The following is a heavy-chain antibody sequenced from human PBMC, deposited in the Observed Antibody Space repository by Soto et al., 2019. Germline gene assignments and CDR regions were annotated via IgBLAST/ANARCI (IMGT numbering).Heavy chain of an antibody. CDR1: VFTFSSYA. V-gene: IGHV3-23*01. D-gene: IGHD3-9*01. CDR3: ANHYDILTGYSDSPFFDY. J-gene: IGHJ4*02. CDR2: ISGSGGST. Sequence: GSLRLACAAPVFTFSSYAMSWVRQAPGKGLEWVSAISGSGGSTYYADSVKGRFTISRDNSKNTLYLQMNSLRAEDTAVYYCANHYDILTGYSDSPFFDYWGQGTLVTVSS.